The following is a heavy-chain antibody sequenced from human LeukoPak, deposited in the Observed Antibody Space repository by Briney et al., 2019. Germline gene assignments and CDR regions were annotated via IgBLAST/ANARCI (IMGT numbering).Heavy chain of an antibody. J-gene: IGHJ4*02. CDR2: IWYDGSNK. D-gene: IGHD2-2*01. CDR1: GFTFSSYD. V-gene: IGHV3-33*01. Sequence: GGSLRLSCAASGFTFSSYDMHWVRQAPGKGLEWVAVIWYDGSNKYFADSVKGRFTISGDNSKNTLFLQMNTLRAEDTALYYCARDYAHSYGQFDYWGQGTLVTVSS. CDR3: ARDYAHSYGQFDY.